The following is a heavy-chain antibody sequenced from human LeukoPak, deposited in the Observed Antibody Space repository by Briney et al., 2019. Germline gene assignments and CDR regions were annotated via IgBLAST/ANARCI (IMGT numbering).Heavy chain of an antibody. CDR2: IYSGGST. CDR1: GFTVSSNY. V-gene: IGHV3-66*04. CDR3: ARLLYYYDSSGWVPYFDY. D-gene: IGHD3-22*01. Sequence: PGGSLRLSCAASGFTVSSNYMTWVRQAPGKGLEWVSVIYSGGSTYYADSVKGRFIISRDNSKNTVYLQMNSLRAEDTAVYYCARLLYYYDSSGWVPYFDYWGQGTLVTVSS. J-gene: IGHJ4*02.